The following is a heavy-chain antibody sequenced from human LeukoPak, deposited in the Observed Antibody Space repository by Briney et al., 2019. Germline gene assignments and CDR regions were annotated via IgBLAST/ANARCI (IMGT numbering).Heavy chain of an antibody. J-gene: IGHJ4*02. CDR3: AKGPDTAMVPINFCY. CDR2: MNPNSGNT. Sequence: ASVKVSCKASGYTFTSYDINWVRQATGQGLEWMGWMNPNSGNTGYAQKFQGRVTMTRNTSISTAYMAPSSLRAEDTGGYYFAKGPDTAMVPINFCYWGQGTLVTVSS. CDR1: GYTFTSYD. D-gene: IGHD5-18*01. V-gene: IGHV1-8*01.